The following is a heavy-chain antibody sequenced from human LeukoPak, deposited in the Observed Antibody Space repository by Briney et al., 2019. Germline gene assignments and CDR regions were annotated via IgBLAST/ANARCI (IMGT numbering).Heavy chain of an antibody. CDR2: VTSGGDTT. D-gene: IGHD6-13*01. Sequence: GGSLRLSCAASGFTFSTYAMSWVRQAPGKGLEWVSGVTSGGDTTYYADSVKGRSTISRDNSKNTVSLHMNSLRAEDTAVYYCAKVAPLGSSWYAFNYWGQGTLLTVSS. CDR3: AKVAPLGSSWYAFNY. V-gene: IGHV3-23*01. CDR1: GFTFSTYA. J-gene: IGHJ4*02.